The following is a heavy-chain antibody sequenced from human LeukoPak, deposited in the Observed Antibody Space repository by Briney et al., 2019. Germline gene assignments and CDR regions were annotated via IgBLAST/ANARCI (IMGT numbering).Heavy chain of an antibody. CDR2: IYYSGST. J-gene: IGHJ4*02. CDR3: ARLRGGSPFDY. V-gene: IGHV4-59*08. Sequence: SETLSLTCTVSGGSISSYYWSWIRQPPGKGLGWIGYIYYSGSTNYNPSLKSRVTISVDTSKNQFSLKLSSVTAADTAVYYCARLRGGSPFDYWGQGTLVTVSS. D-gene: IGHD2-15*01. CDR1: GGSISSYY.